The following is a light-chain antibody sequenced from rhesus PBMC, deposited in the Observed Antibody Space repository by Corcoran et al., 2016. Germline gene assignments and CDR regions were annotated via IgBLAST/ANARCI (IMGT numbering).Light chain of an antibody. CDR3: QQHKSYPLT. V-gene: IGKV1-25*01. CDR2: KAT. Sequence: DIQMTQSPSSLSASVGDTVTITCRASQGISSYLAWYQQKPGKTPKLLRFKATTLPRGVPSRFSGNGSGTDFTLTLSTLQPEDFTTYYCQQHKSYPLTFGGGTKVEFK. J-gene: IGKJ4*01. CDR1: QGISSY.